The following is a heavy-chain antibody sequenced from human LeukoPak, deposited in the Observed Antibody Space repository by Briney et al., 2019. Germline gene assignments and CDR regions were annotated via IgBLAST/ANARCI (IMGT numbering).Heavy chain of an antibody. CDR1: GFTFSSSS. CDR2: ISSTSNTI. V-gene: IGHV3-48*02. Sequence: PGGSLRLSCAASGFTFSSSSMNWVRQAPGKGLEWVSYISSTSNTIYYADSVKGRFTISRDNAKNSLYLQMNSLRDEDTAVYYCAGEVYYWGQGTLVTVSS. J-gene: IGHJ4*02. CDR3: AGEVYY.